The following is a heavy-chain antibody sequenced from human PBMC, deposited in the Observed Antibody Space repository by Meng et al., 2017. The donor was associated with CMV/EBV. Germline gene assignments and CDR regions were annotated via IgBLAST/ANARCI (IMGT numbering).Heavy chain of an antibody. CDR2: IRSKANSYAT. CDR1: GFTFSGSA. Sequence: GGSLRLSCAASGFTFSGSAMHWVRQASGKGLEWVGRIRSKANSYATAYAASVKGRSTISRDDSKNTAYLQMNSLKTEDTAAYYCTSRYFSSSWYWFDPWGQGTLVTVSS. CDR3: TSRYFSSSWYWFDP. V-gene: IGHV3-73*01. D-gene: IGHD6-13*01. J-gene: IGHJ5*02.